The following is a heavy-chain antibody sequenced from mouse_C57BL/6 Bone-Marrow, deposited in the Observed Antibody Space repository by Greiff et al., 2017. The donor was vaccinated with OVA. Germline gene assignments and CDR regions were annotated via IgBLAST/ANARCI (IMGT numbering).Heavy chain of an antibody. Sequence: VHVKQSGPVLVKPGASVKMSCKASGYTFTDYYMNWVKQSHGKSLEWIGVINPYNGGTSYNQKFKGKATLTVDKSSSTAYMELNSLTSEDSAVYYCAGKYYFDYWGQGTTLTVSS. CDR2: INPYNGGT. CDR1: GYTFTDYY. J-gene: IGHJ2*01. CDR3: AGKYYFDY. V-gene: IGHV1-19*01.